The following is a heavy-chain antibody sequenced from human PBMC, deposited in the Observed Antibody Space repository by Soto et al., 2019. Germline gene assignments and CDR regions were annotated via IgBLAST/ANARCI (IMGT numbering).Heavy chain of an antibody. CDR2: ISSSSSYI. J-gene: IGHJ6*02. CDR3: AREGLRAYYYYYGMDV. Sequence: GGSLRLSCAASGFTFSSYSMNWVRQAPGKGLEWVSSISSSSSYIYYADSAKGRFTISRDNAKNSLYLQMNSLRAEDTAVYYCAREGLRAYYYYYGMDVWGQGTTVTVSS. D-gene: IGHD3-10*01. V-gene: IGHV3-21*01. CDR1: GFTFSSYS.